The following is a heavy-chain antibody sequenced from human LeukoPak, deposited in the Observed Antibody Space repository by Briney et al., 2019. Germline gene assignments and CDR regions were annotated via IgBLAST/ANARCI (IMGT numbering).Heavy chain of an antibody. CDR2: ISCSGGST. Sequence: GGSLRLSCAASVFTFSSYAMSWVRQAPGKGREGVSAISCSGGSTYYADSVKGRFTISRDNSKNTLYLQMNSLRDEDTAVYYCAKGIRDLDYWGQGTLVTASS. V-gene: IGHV3-23*01. CDR3: AKGIRDLDY. J-gene: IGHJ4*02. CDR1: VFTFSSYA. D-gene: IGHD3-16*01.